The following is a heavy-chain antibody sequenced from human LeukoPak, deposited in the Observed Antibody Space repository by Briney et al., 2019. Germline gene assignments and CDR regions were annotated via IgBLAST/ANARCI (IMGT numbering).Heavy chain of an antibody. CDR1: GFTFSSYW. CDR3: ARDLVYGGNSVPL. J-gene: IGHJ4*02. V-gene: IGHV3-33*08. CDR2: IWYDGSNK. Sequence: GGSLRLSCAASGFTFSSYWMSWVRQAPGKGLEWVAVIWYDGSNKYYADSVKGRFTISRDNSKNTLYLQMNSLRAEDTAVYYCARDLVYGGNSVPLWGQGTLVTVSS. D-gene: IGHD4-23*01.